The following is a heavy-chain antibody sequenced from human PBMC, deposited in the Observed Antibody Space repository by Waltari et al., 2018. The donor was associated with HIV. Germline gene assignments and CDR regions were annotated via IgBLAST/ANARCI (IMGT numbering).Heavy chain of an antibody. D-gene: IGHD2-8*01. V-gene: IGHV3-33*01. CDR3: ARGDIILMVYTIDY. J-gene: IGHJ4*02. CDR2: IWFDGNHK. Sequence: QVQLVESGGGVVQPGRSLRLSCEASGFLFRISGLHWVRQAPGKGLEWVAVIWFDGNHKYYSDSVKGRFTISRDNSKDTVDLQMNSLRTEDTGVYYCARGDIILMVYTIDYWGQGTLVSVSS. CDR1: GFLFRISG.